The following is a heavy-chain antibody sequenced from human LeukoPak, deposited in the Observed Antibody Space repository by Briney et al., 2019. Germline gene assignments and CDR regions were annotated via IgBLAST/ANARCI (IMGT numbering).Heavy chain of an antibody. CDR2: ISADGGRM. Sequence: GGSLRLSCGVSAFMFTKYNMNWVRQAPGKGLEWISHISADGGRMYYADSVKGRLTMSRDNAKNSLDLQMNSLRAEDTAVYYCARGGYYGSGRYYFDSWGQGTLVTVSS. CDR1: AFMFTKYN. V-gene: IGHV3-48*01. CDR3: ARGGYYGSGRYYFDS. J-gene: IGHJ4*02. D-gene: IGHD3-3*01.